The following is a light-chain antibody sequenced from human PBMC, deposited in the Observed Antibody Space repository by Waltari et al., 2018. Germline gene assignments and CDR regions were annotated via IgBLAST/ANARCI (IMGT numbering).Light chain of an antibody. CDR3: QQYSGSPPWT. CDR1: QSISYW. J-gene: IGKJ1*01. CDR2: RAS. Sequence: DIQMAQSPSTLAASVGDRVTITCRASQSISYWLAWYQQKPGQAPKLLIYRASNLIDGVPSRFSCRGAWTEFALTIDSLQPEDFATYFGQQYSGSPPWTFGQGTKVEIK. V-gene: IGKV1-5*03.